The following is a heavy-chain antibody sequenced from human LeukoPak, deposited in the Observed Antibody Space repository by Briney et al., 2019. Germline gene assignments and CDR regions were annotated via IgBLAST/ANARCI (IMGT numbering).Heavy chain of an antibody. Sequence: GGSLRLSCAASGFTFMNASMSWVRQAPGKGLEWVGRIRSKTVGGTTDYAAPVKGRFTISRDDSKNTLYLQMNSLTIEDTAVYFCAHRDTTMVRVDYWGQGTLVTVSS. D-gene: IGHD5-18*01. J-gene: IGHJ4*02. CDR1: GFTFMNAS. V-gene: IGHV3-15*05. CDR3: AHRDTTMVRVDY. CDR2: IRSKTVGGTT.